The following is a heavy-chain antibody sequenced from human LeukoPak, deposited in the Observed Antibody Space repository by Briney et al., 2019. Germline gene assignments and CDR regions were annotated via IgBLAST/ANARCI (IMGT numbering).Heavy chain of an antibody. J-gene: IGHJ4*02. V-gene: IGHV1-8*03. Sequence: ASVKVSCKATGYTFTSFDINWVRQATGQGPEWMGWMNPSSGDTGYAQKFQGRVTFTRDTSTNTAYMELSSLTSEDTAVYYCATPTMRGPSYGYVRLLNWGQGSLVTVSS. CDR1: GYTFTSFD. CDR3: ATPTMRGPSYGYVRLLN. CDR2: MNPSSGDT. D-gene: IGHD5-18*01.